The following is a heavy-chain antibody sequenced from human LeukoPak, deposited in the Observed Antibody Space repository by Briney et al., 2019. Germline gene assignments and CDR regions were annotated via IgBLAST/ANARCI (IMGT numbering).Heavy chain of an antibody. V-gene: IGHV3-48*04. CDR1: GFTFSSYS. Sequence: GGSLRLSCAVSGFTFSSYSMNWVRQAPGKGLEWVSYISSSSSTIYYADSVKGRFTISRDNAKNTLYLQMNSLRAEDTAVYYCARGLYGPDYWGQGTLVTVSS. CDR2: ISSSSSTI. J-gene: IGHJ4*02. CDR3: ARGLYGPDY. D-gene: IGHD3-10*01.